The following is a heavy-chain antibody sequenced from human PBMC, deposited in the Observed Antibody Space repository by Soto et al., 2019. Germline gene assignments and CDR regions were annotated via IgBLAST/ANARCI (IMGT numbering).Heavy chain of an antibody. Sequence: QVQLQESGPGLVKPSETLSLTCTVSGGSISNYYWSWIRQPPVKGLEWIGYIYYSGSTNYNPSLKSRVTISVDTSKNQFSLKLSSVTAADTAVYYCARLYCSSTSCYGRTNWFDPWGQGALVTVSS. J-gene: IGHJ5*02. V-gene: IGHV4-59*08. D-gene: IGHD2-2*01. CDR2: IYYSGST. CDR3: ARLYCSSTSCYGRTNWFDP. CDR1: GGSISNYY.